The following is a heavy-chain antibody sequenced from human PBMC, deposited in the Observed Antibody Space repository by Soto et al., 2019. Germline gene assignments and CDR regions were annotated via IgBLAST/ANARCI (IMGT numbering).Heavy chain of an antibody. Sequence: GGSLSLSCAASGFTFSSYAMSWVRQAPGKGLEWVSAISGSGGSTYYADSVKGRFTISRDNSKNTLYLQMNSLRAEDTAVYFCAKDPRLYYYFWTCLSGMDVWGQGXTVTVSS. CDR1: GFTFSSYA. V-gene: IGHV3-23*01. CDR2: ISGSGGST. J-gene: IGHJ6*02. CDR3: AKDPRLYYYFWTCLSGMDV. D-gene: IGHD3-3*01.